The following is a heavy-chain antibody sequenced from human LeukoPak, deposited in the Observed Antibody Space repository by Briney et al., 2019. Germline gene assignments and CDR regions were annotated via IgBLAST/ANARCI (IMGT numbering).Heavy chain of an antibody. Sequence: GGSLRLSCAAPGFTVSSNYMSWVRQAPGKGLEWVSVIYSGGSTYYADSVKGRFTISRDNSKNTLYLQMNSLRAEDTAVYYCARDLYYDSSGYSYPWGQGTLVTVSS. D-gene: IGHD3-22*01. CDR3: ARDLYYDSSGYSYP. CDR2: IYSGGST. CDR1: GFTVSSNY. V-gene: IGHV3-66*01. J-gene: IGHJ5*02.